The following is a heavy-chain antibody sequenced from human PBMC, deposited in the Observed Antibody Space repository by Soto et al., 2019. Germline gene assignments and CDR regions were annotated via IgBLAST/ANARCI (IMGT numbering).Heavy chain of an antibody. CDR3: ARDWLGPFDY. D-gene: IGHD5-12*01. V-gene: IGHV3-7*01. J-gene: IGHJ4*02. CDR1: GFTFDSYW. CDR2: IKQDGSEK. Sequence: GGSLRLSCAASGFTFDSYWMTWVRQAPGKGLEWVANIKQDGSEKYYVDSVKGRFTISRDNAKNSLYLQMNSLRAEDTAVYYCARDWLGPFDYWGQGTPVTVSS.